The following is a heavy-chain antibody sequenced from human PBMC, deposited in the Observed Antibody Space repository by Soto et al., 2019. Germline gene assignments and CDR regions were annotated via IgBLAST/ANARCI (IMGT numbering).Heavy chain of an antibody. V-gene: IGHV3-74*01. CDR3: GKASTYPLDGVDV. J-gene: IGHJ6*02. Sequence: GGSLRLSCAASGFTFTNYRIHWVRQAPGKGLVWVARINSDGTRINYADSVKGRFTISRDNSKNTLYLQMNSLRAEDTAIYYCGKASTYPLDGVDVWGQGTTVTVSS. CDR2: INSDGTRI. CDR1: GFTFTNYR. D-gene: IGHD3-16*01.